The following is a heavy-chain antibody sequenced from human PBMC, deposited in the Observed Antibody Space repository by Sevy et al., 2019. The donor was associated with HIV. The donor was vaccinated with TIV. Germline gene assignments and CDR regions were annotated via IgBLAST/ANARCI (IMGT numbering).Heavy chain of an antibody. Sequence: GGSLRLSCAASEFTFSSYAMSWVRQAPGKGLEWVSSISGSGGSTYYEDSVKGRFTISRDNTKNTLYMQMNSLRAEDTAVYYCAKDRGRAVTGTGDYWGQGTLVTVSS. V-gene: IGHV3-23*01. CDR2: ISGSGGST. D-gene: IGHD6-19*01. CDR3: AKDRGRAVTGTGDY. J-gene: IGHJ4*02. CDR1: EFTFSSYA.